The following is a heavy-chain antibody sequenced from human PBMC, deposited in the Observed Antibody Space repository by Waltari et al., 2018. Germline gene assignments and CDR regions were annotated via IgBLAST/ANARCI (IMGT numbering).Heavy chain of an antibody. CDR1: GFPFRSFS. CDR3: GRGDVSVAGVNED. CDR2: ISSGGRYI. J-gene: IGHJ4*02. V-gene: IGHV3-21*06. D-gene: IGHD6-19*01. Sequence: EVQLVESGGGLVKPGGSLSRSCAASGFPFRSFSMIWVRQAPGKGLEWVSSISSGGRYIYYLDSVKCRFTISRDSAKSSLYLQMDSLRAEDTAIYYCGRGDVSVAGVNEDWGQGVLVTVSA.